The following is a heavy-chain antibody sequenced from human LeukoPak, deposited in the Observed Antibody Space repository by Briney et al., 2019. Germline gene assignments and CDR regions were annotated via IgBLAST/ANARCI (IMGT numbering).Heavy chain of an antibody. D-gene: IGHD1-1*01. Sequence: ASVKVSCKASGYTFASYYMHWVRQAPGQGLEWMGLINPTGGSTGYAQKFQGRVTMTRDMSTSTDYMELSSLRAEDTAVYYCARVEGTNWFDPWGQGTLVTVSS. J-gene: IGHJ5*02. CDR3: ARVEGTNWFDP. CDR1: GYTFASYY. V-gene: IGHV1-46*01. CDR2: INPTGGST.